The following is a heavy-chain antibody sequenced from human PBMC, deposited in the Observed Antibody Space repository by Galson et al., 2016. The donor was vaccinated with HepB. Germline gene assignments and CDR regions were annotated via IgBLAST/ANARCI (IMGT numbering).Heavy chain of an antibody. V-gene: IGHV4-4*02. CDR3: ARARDRYGLDV. Sequence: ETLSLTCAVSGGSISSSFWWTCLRQPPGKGLDWIGGIYHGGRTNNNPSLKSRVTIVVDKSNNQFTLRLSSVTAADTAVYYCARARDRYGLDVWGQGTTVTVSS. CDR2: IYHGGRT. D-gene: IGHD2-21*02. J-gene: IGHJ6*02. CDR1: GGSISSSFW.